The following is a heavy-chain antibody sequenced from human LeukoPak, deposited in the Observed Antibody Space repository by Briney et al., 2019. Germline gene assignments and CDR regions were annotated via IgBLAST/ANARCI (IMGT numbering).Heavy chain of an antibody. Sequence: ASVKVSCKASGYTFTKYGINWVQHVPGQGLEWMGWISANNGHTNYAQNFQGRVTVTTDTSTTTAYVELRSLTSDDTAVYYCARDYRYYYGSGKYFPFDYWGQGTLATVSS. V-gene: IGHV1-18*01. CDR3: ARDYRYYYGSGKYFPFDY. CDR2: ISANNGHT. D-gene: IGHD3-10*01. CDR1: GYTFTKYG. J-gene: IGHJ4*02.